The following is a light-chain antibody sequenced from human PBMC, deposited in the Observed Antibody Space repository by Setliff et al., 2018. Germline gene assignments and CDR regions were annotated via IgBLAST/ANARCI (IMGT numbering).Light chain of an antibody. CDR3: ASYTATSTPLYV. CDR1: SSDIGGYNY. Sequence: QSALAQPASVSGSPGQSITISCTGTSSDIGGYNYVSWYQQHPGKAPKLMIYDVINRPSGISHRFSGSKPGNTASLTISGLQPEDEADYYCASYTATSTPLYVFGTGTKVTVL. J-gene: IGLJ1*01. V-gene: IGLV2-14*03. CDR2: DVI.